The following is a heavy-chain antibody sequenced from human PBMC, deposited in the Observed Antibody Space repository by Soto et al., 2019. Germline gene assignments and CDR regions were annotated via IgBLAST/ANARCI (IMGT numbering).Heavy chain of an antibody. CDR3: ARGRYNSGDYPKVFDY. CDR1: GFEFSAYW. D-gene: IGHD5-12*01. CDR2: IKKDGIEK. Sequence: EVQLVESGGGLVQPGGSLRLSCAASGFEFSAYWMTWVRQAPGKGLEWVANIKKDGIEKYYGDSVRGRFSVFRDYAKHAAYLQMNRLKGEDTGVYICARGRYNSGDYPKVFDYWGQGAWVSVSS. J-gene: IGHJ4*02. V-gene: IGHV3-7*01.